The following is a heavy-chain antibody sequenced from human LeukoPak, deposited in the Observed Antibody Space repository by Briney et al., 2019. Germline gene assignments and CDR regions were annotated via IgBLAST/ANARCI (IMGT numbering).Heavy chain of an antibody. CDR3: AKVPSIATSIIISDYFDY. Sequence: GGSLRLSXAASGFTFSSYAMSWVRQAPGKGLEWVSSISGNGDCTYYADSVKGRFTISRDNSKNMLYLQMNSLRAEDTAIYYCAKVPSIATSIIISDYFDYWGQGTLVTVSS. D-gene: IGHD2-2*01. CDR1: GFTFSSYA. J-gene: IGHJ4*02. CDR2: ISGNGDCT. V-gene: IGHV3-23*01.